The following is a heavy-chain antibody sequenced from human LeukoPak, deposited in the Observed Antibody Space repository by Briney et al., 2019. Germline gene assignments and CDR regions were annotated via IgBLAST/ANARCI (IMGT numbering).Heavy chain of an antibody. Sequence: SVKLSCKASGGTFSIYAISWVRQAPRQGLEWMGRIIPIFGTANYAQKFQGRVTITTDESTSTAYMALSSLRSEDTAVYYCAAGGDYGGNSVDYWGQGTLVTVSS. CDR2: IIPIFGTA. CDR3: AAGGDYGGNSVDY. J-gene: IGHJ4*02. CDR1: GGTFSIYA. V-gene: IGHV1-69*05. D-gene: IGHD4-23*01.